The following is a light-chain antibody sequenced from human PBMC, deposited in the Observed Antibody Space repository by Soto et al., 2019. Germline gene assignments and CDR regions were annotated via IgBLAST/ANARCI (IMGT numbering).Light chain of an antibody. J-gene: IGKJ4*01. Sequence: DIQMTQSPSTLSASVGDRFTITCRAIQSISSWLAWYQQKLGRAPRLLIYDASSLESGVPSRLSGSGSGTEFTLTISSLQPEDFATYYCQQSYSTPLTFGGGTKVDIK. CDR3: QQSYSTPLT. V-gene: IGKV1-5*01. CDR2: DAS. CDR1: QSISSW.